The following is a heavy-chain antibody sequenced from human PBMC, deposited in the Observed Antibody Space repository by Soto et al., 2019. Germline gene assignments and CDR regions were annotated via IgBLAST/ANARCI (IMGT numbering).Heavy chain of an antibody. Sequence: QVQLVQSGAEVKKPGSSVKVSCKASGGTFSSYAISWVRQAPGQGLEWMGGIIPIFGTANYAQKFQGRVTITADESTSTGYMEMSSLRSEDTAVYYCAREGEGCSSTSCYIYDAFDIWGQGTMVTVSS. V-gene: IGHV1-69*01. D-gene: IGHD2-2*02. CDR1: GGTFSSYA. CDR2: IIPIFGTA. J-gene: IGHJ3*02. CDR3: AREGEGCSSTSCYIYDAFDI.